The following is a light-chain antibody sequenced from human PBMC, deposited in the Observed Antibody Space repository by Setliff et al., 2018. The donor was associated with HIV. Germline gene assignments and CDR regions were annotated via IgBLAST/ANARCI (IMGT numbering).Light chain of an antibody. CDR3: SSYTSSSTLYV. CDR2: EVN. V-gene: IGLV2-8*01. Sequence: QSVLTQPPSASGSPGQSVVISCTGTSSDVGGYNYVSWYQQYPGKAPKLIIYEVNKRPSGVPDRFSGSKSGNTASLTVSGLQAEDEADYYCSSYTSSSTLYVFGTGTKVTVL. J-gene: IGLJ1*01. CDR1: SSDVGGYNY.